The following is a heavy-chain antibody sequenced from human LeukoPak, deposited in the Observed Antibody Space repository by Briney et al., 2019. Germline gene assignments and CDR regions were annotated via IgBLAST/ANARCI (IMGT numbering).Heavy chain of an antibody. CDR3: ASSDSRYSSGWDAFDI. CDR1: GYTFTSYG. Sequence: ASVKVSCKASGYTFTSYGISWVRQAPGQGLEWMGWISAYNGNTNYAQKLQGRVTMTTDTSTSTAYMELGSLRSDDTAVYYCASSDSRYSSGWDAFDIWGQGTMVTVSS. CDR2: ISAYNGNT. J-gene: IGHJ3*02. V-gene: IGHV1-18*04. D-gene: IGHD6-19*01.